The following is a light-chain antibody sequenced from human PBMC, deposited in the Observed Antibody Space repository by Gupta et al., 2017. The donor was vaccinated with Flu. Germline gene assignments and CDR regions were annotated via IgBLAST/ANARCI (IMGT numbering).Light chain of an antibody. Sequence: DIVLTQSPATLSLSPGERATLSCRVSQSIGISLAWYQQKFGQAPKLLIFYASTSATDIPARFTGGRSGTDFTLIISSLEPEELAVYYCQHRSNRTVRFTFGPGTTVEI. CDR3: QHRSNRTVRFT. J-gene: IGKJ3*01. CDR2: YAS. CDR1: QSIGIS. V-gene: IGKV3-11*01.